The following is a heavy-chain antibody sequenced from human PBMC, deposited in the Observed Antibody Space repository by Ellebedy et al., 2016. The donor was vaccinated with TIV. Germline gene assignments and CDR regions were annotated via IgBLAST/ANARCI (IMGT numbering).Heavy chain of an antibody. CDR3: AKAGGGGAPDDY. CDR1: GFMFNTYA. J-gene: IGHJ4*02. Sequence: GESLKISCAASGFMFNTYAMHWVRQAPGKGLEWVAIISYDSGNKFYTDSVKGRFTVSRDNAKNTLYLHLNGLRVEDTAIYYGAKAGGGGAPDDYWGQGTLVTVSS. CDR2: ISYDSGNK. D-gene: IGHD1-26*01. V-gene: IGHV3-30*18.